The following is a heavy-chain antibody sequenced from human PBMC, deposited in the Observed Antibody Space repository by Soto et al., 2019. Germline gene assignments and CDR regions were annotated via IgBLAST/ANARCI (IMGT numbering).Heavy chain of an antibody. D-gene: IGHD2-15*01. CDR1: GFTFSSYG. V-gene: IGHV3-30*18. J-gene: IGHJ4*02. CDR3: AKDSQLDYCSGGSCYVY. Sequence: LRLSCAASGFTFSSYGMHWVRQAPGKGLEWVAVISYDGSNKYYADSVKGRFTISRDNSKNTLYLQMNSLRAEDTAVYYCAKDSQLDYCSGGSCYVYWGQGTLVTVSS. CDR2: ISYDGSNK.